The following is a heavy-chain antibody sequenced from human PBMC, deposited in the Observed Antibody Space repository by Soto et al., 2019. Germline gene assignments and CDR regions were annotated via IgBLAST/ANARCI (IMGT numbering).Heavy chain of an antibody. J-gene: IGHJ4*02. CDR2: VIPIFGTA. D-gene: IGHD6-6*01. Sequence: QVQLVQSGAEVKKPWSSVKVSCKASGGTFSSYAISWVREAPGQGLEWMGGVIPIFGTANYAQKFQGRVTIPADESTSTAYMELSSLRSADTAVYYCARVGAEYSRSGAGGFDSWGQGTLVTVSS. CDR3: ARVGAEYSRSGAGGFDS. V-gene: IGHV1-69*01. CDR1: GGTFSSYA.